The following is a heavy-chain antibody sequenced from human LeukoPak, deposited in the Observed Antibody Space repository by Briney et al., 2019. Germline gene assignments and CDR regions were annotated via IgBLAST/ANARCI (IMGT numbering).Heavy chain of an antibody. J-gene: IGHJ4*02. D-gene: IGHD4-23*01. CDR1: GFIFSSYA. V-gene: IGHV3-23*01. Sequence: PGGSLRLSCAASGFIFSSYAKSWVRQAPGKGLEWISAIRGSGSDTFYADSVKGRFTVARDNSKNTVYLQMSSLRADDTAVYYCAKYDNGGIDYWGQGTLVTVSS. CDR2: IRGSGSDT. CDR3: AKYDNGGIDY.